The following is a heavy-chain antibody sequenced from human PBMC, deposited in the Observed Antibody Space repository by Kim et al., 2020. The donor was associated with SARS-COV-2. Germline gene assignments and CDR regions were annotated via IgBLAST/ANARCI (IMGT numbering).Heavy chain of an antibody. Sequence: GGSLRLSCAASGFTFGSHAMSWVRQAPGKGLEWVSGISGSYSAGGTYYADSVKGRFTISRDNSNNTLYLQMKSLRAEDTAVYYCAREDCSGGSCFSGYYNCGMDDWGQGTTVTVAS. J-gene: IGHJ6*02. D-gene: IGHD2-15*01. CDR1: GFTFGSHA. V-gene: IGHV3-23*01. CDR2: ISGSYSAGGT. CDR3: AREDCSGGSCFSGYYNCGMDD.